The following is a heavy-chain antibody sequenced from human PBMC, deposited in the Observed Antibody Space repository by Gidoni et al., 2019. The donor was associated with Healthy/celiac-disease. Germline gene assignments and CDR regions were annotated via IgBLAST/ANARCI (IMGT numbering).Heavy chain of an antibody. CDR3: ARLAVRGGGSY. Sequence: QLQLQESGPGLVKPSETLSLTCTVSGDSISSSSYYWGWIRQPPGKGLEWIGSIYYSGSTYYNPALKSRVTISVDTSKNQFSLKLSSVTAADTAVYYCARLAVRGGGSYWGQGTLVTVSS. D-gene: IGHD3-10*01. CDR1: GDSISSSSYY. CDR2: IYYSGST. V-gene: IGHV4-39*01. J-gene: IGHJ4*02.